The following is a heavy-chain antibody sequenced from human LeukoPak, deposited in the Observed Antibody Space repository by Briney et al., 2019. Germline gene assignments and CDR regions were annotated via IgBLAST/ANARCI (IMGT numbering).Heavy chain of an antibody. CDR2: ISSSGSTM. CDR3: AKDEVVPGYYYTDV. V-gene: IGHV3-11*04. J-gene: IGHJ6*03. D-gene: IGHD2-2*01. CDR1: GFIFSDYY. Sequence: GGSLRLSCAASGFIFSDYYMSWIRQAPGKGLEWVSYISSSGSTMYYTDSVKGRFTISRDNSKNTMYLQMNSLNAEDTAVYYCAKDEVVPGYYYTDVWGRGTTVTISS.